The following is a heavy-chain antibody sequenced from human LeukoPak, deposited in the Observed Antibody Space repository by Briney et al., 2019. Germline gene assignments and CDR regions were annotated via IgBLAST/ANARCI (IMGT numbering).Heavy chain of an antibody. V-gene: IGHV1-2*06. CDR1: GYTFTGYY. CDR2: INPNSGGT. Sequence: GASVKVSCKASGYTFTGYYMDWVRQAPGQGLEWMGRINPNSGGTNYAQKFQGRVTMTRDTSISTAYMELSRLRSDDTAVYYCARGPKLGVADESYGMDVWGQGTTVTVSS. D-gene: IGHD6-19*01. J-gene: IGHJ6*02. CDR3: ARGPKLGVADESYGMDV.